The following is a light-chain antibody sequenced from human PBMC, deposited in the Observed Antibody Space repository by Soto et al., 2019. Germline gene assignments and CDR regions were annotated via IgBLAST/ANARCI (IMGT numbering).Light chain of an antibody. V-gene: IGLV1-36*01. CDR1: NVGNKP. CDR2: YDD. CDR3: AAWDDSLNGVV. Sequence: QSVLTQPPSVSEAPGQRVTISCSGSNVGNKPVNWYQQLPGKAPKLLLYYDDMLSSGVSDRFSGSKSGTSASLAISGLRSEDEAGYYCAAWDDSLNGVVFGGGTKLTVL. J-gene: IGLJ2*01.